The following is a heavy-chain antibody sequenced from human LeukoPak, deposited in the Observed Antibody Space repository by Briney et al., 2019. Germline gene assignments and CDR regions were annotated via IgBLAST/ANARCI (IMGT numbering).Heavy chain of an antibody. CDR1: GFTFSTYA. V-gene: IGHV3-23*01. J-gene: IGHJ6*03. Sequence: GGSLRLSCAASGFTFSTYAMSWVRQAPGKGLEWVSSMSGGGGSTHYADSVKGRFTISRDNSKNTLYLQMNSLRAEDTAVYYCAKDMYYYGSGSSYYYYYYMDVWGKGTTVTISS. D-gene: IGHD3-10*01. CDR2: MSGGGGST. CDR3: AKDMYYYGSGSSYYYYYYMDV.